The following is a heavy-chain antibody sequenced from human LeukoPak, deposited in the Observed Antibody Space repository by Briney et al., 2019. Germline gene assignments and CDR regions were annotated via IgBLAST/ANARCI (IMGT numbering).Heavy chain of an antibody. Sequence: EASVKVSCKASGYTFTLYYMHWVRQAPGQGLEWMGIINPSGGSTTYAQKFQGRVTMTRDTSTSTVYMELSSLRSGDTAVYYCARDYGGNPSLFDYWGQGTLVTVSS. CDR3: ARDYGGNPSLFDY. V-gene: IGHV1-46*01. J-gene: IGHJ4*02. CDR2: INPSGGST. CDR1: GYTFTLYY. D-gene: IGHD4-23*01.